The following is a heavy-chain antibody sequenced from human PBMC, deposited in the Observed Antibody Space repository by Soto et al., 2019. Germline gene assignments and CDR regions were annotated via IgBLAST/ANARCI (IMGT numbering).Heavy chain of an antibody. D-gene: IGHD6-19*01. J-gene: IGHJ3*02. CDR1: GYTFTSYG. V-gene: IGHV1-18*01. CDR2: ISAYNGNT. CDR3: ARDTGRQWLGHLKLDAFDI. Sequence: QVQLVQSGAEVKKPGASVKVSCKASGYTFTSYGISWVQQAPGQGLEWMGWISAYNGNTNYAQKLQGRVTMTTDTSTSTAYMELRSLRSDDTAVYYCARDTGRQWLGHLKLDAFDIWGQGTMFTVSS.